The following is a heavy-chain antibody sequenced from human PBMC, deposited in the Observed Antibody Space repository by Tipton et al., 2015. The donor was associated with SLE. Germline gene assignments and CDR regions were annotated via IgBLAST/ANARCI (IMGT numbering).Heavy chain of an antibody. Sequence: SLRLSCTSSGFTFVDYAMHWARQVPGKGLEWVAGMSWDGVSIGYADSLKGRFTISRDNSKNTLYLQMNRLRVEDTAVYYCAGGTGAYFDHWGQGTLVTVSS. D-gene: IGHD3-16*01. V-gene: IGHV3-9*01. J-gene: IGHJ4*02. CDR1: GFTFVDYA. CDR3: AGGTGAYFDH. CDR2: MSWDGVSI.